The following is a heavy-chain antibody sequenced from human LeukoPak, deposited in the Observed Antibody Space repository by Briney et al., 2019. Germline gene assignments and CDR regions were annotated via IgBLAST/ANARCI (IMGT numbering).Heavy chain of an antibody. CDR2: TSYDGSNK. CDR1: GFTFSSYA. CDR3: AKEGDYYGSGSYRDGFDI. D-gene: IGHD3-10*01. J-gene: IGHJ3*02. Sequence: GGSLRLSCAASGFTFSSYAMHWVRQAPGKGLEWVAVTSYDGSNKYYADSVKGRFTISRDSFKNTLYLQMNSLRPEDTAVYYCAKEGDYYGSGSYRDGFDIWGQGTRATVSS. V-gene: IGHV3-30*04.